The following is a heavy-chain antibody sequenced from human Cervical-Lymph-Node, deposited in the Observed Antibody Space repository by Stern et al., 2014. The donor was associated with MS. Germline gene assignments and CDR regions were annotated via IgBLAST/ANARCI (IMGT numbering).Heavy chain of an antibody. J-gene: IGHJ5*02. Sequence: EVQLVQSGAEVKEPGATVKISCKVSGYTFIDYYLHWVRQAPGKGLEWMGLVDLKDGATKLPERFKDRFTIPEDTTIAPAYMDLSGVRSEDTAIYYCTSRNFGPWGQGTLVTVSS. CDR3: TSRNFGP. V-gene: IGHV1-69-2*01. CDR1: GYTFIDYY. CDR2: VDLKDGAT.